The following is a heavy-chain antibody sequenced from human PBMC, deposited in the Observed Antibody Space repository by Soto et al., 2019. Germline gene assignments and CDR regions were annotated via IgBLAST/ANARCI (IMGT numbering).Heavy chain of an antibody. V-gene: IGHV1-18*01. CDR2: ISAYNGNT. J-gene: IGHJ6*03. D-gene: IGHD3-10*01. CDR1: GYTFTSYG. CDR3: TRLCTYYYGSGSYPPPSYYYMDV. Sequence: QVPLVQSGAEVKKPGASVKVSCKASGYTFTSYGISWVRQAPGQGLEWMGWISAYNGNTNYAQKLQGRVTMTTDTSTSTAYMELRSLRSDDTAVYYCTRLCTYYYGSGSYPPPSYYYMDVWGKGTTVTVSS.